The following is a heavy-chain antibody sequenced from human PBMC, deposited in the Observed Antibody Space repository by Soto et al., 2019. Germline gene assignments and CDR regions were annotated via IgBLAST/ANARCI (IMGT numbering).Heavy chain of an antibody. J-gene: IGHJ4*02. Sequence: GTSLKVSFKASVGTFISYAIMWLRQVPGQGLEWKGGIIPISSTANYAQNFQGRVRITADESTSTAYMELSSLRSEDTAVYYCARTPYDSSGSTNDYWGQGTLVTVS. CDR1: VGTFISYA. CDR3: ARTPYDSSGSTNDY. CDR2: IIPISSTA. D-gene: IGHD3-22*01. V-gene: IGHV1-69*13.